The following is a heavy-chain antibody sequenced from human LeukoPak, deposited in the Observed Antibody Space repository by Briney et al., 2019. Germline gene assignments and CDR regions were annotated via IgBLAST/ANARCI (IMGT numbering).Heavy chain of an antibody. CDR3: ARRDGFRGSSISCYKH. CDR2: INHSGST. J-gene: IGHJ4*02. D-gene: IGHD2-2*01. CDR1: GGSISSSNW. V-gene: IGHV4-4*02. Sequence: SETLSLTCAVSGGSISSSNWWSWVRQPPGKGLEWIGEINHSGSTNYNPSLKSRVTISVDTSKNQFSLKLTSVTAADTAVYYCARRDGFRGSSISCYKHWGQGTLVTVSS.